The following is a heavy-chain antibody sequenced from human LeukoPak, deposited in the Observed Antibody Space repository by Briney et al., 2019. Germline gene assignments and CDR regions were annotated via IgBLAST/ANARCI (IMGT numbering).Heavy chain of an antibody. V-gene: IGHV1-69*04. CDR3: ARGRGSYRGYYFDY. CDR2: IIPILGIA. Sequence: ASVKVSCKASGRTFSSYDIIWVRQAPGQGLEWMGRIIPILGIANYAPKFQGRVTITGDKSTSTAYMELSSLRSEDTAVYYCARGRGSYRGYYFDYWGQGPLVTVSS. J-gene: IGHJ4*02. D-gene: IGHD1-26*01. CDR1: GRTFSSYD.